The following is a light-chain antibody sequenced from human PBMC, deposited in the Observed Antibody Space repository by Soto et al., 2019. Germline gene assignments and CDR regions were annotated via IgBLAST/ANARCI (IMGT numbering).Light chain of an antibody. V-gene: IGKV3-20*01. CDR2: GAS. Sequence: VLTQSPGTRSLSPGERATISCRASQSINSSYLAWYQHKPGQAPRLLFYGASSRATGIPHRFSGSASGTDFTLTISRLEPEDCGVYYCQQYGGSPPYTFGQGTRLEIK. CDR3: QQYGGSPPYT. CDR1: QSINSSY. J-gene: IGKJ2*01.